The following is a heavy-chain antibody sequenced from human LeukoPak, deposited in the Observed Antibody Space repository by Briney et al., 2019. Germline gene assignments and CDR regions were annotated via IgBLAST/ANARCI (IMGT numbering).Heavy chain of an antibody. J-gene: IGHJ4*02. CDR2: ISGSGGTT. CDR1: GFTFSNYA. CDR3: AKVQEMDTILPPFHY. D-gene: IGHD5-24*01. V-gene: IGHV3-23*01. Sequence: GGSLRLSCAASGFTFSNYAMSCVRQAPGKGLEWVSAISGSGGTTFYADSVKGRFTISRDNSKNTLYLQVNRLRAAHTAIYYCAKVQEMDTILPPFHYWGQGTLVTVSS.